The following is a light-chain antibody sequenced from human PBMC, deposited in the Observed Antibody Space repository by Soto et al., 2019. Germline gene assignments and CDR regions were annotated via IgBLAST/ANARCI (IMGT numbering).Light chain of an antibody. CDR1: RSVFTS. V-gene: IGKV3-15*01. J-gene: IGKJ1*01. CDR2: GAA. CDR3: HQRQSWPRT. Sequence: DIVMTQSPDSLAVSLGERATMNCKCSRSVFTSLAWYQQKPGQAPRLLIYGAATRATGIPARFSGSGSGTEFTLTISDLQSEDFALYYCHQRQSWPRTFGQGTKVDI.